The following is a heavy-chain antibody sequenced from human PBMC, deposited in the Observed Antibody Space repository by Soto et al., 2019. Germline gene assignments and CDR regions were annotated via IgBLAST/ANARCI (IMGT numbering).Heavy chain of an antibody. CDR3: AGGGGAGIVVVGSFDY. V-gene: IGHV1-69*01. D-gene: IGHD2-15*01. CDR2: IIPIFGTA. J-gene: IGHJ4*02. CDR1: GGTFSSYA. Sequence: QVQLVQSGAEVKKPGSSVKVSCKASGGTFSSYAISWVRQAPGQGLEWMGGIIPIFGTANYAQKFQGRVTITADESTSTAYMEVSSRRSEDTAVYYCAGGGGAGIVVVGSFDYWGQGTLVTVSS.